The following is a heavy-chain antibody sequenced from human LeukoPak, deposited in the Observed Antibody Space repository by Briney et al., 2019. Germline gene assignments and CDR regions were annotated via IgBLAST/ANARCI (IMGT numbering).Heavy chain of an antibody. V-gene: IGHV4-39*01. D-gene: IGHD1-14*01. CDR2: VYYTGST. J-gene: IGHJ4*02. Sequence: PSETLSLTCTVSGGSISSSIDYWSWIRQPPGKGLEWIGCVYYTGSTYYNPSLKSRVIISVDTSKNQFSLRLSSVTAADTAVYYCARHPRTTGGDYWGQGTLVTVSS. CDR3: ARHPRTTGGDY. CDR1: GGSISSSIDY.